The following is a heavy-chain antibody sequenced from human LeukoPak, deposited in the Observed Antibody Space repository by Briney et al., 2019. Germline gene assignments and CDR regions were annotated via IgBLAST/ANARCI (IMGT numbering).Heavy chain of an antibody. J-gene: IGHJ6*03. Sequence: GGSLRLSCAASGFTFSDYYMSWIRQAPGKGLEWVSYISSSGSTIYYADSVKGRFTISRDNAKNSLYLQMNSLRAEDTAVYYCAKDGVGEPNAYYYMDVWGKGTTVTVSS. CDR3: AKDGVGEPNAYYYMDV. V-gene: IGHV3-11*04. CDR2: ISSSGSTI. D-gene: IGHD3-10*01. CDR1: GFTFSDYY.